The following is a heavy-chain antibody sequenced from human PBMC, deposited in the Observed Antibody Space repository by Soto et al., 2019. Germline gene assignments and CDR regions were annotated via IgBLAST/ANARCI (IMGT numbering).Heavy chain of an antibody. J-gene: IGHJ4*02. CDR2: VSGSGGNT. D-gene: IGHD6-13*01. Sequence: VQLLESGGGLVQPGGSLRLSCAASGFTFSNYAMSWVRQAPGKGLEWVSAVSGSGGNTYYADSVQGRFTISRDNSKKMLNLQMISMRAEDTAVYYCEKLNLFDSAAAGRGPFDSWGQGTLVTVSS. CDR3: EKLNLFDSAAAGRGPFDS. CDR1: GFTFSNYA. V-gene: IGHV3-23*01.